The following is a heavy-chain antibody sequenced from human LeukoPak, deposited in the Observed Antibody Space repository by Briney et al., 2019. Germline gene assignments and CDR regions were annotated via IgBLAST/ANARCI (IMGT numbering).Heavy chain of an antibody. CDR3: VRDDDRPDNGLDY. CDR1: GFTFSSYS. J-gene: IGHJ4*02. V-gene: IGHV3-48*01. CDR2: ISSSSSTI. Sequence: GGSLRLSCAASGFTFSSYSMNWVRQAPGKGLEWVSYISSSSSTIYYADSVKGRFTISRDNSKNTLYLQMNSLRAEDTAVYYCVRDDDRPDNGLDYWGQGTLVTVSS. D-gene: IGHD3-22*01.